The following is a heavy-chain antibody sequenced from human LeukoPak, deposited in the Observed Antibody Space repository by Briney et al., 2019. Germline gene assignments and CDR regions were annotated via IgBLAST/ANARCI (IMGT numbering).Heavy chain of an antibody. J-gene: IGHJ3*02. CDR2: INPNSGGT. D-gene: IGHD3-16*02. Sequence: ASVKVSCKASGYTFTSYGISWVRQAPGQGLEWMGWINPNSGGTNYAQKFQGRVTMTRDTSISTAYMELSRLRSDDTAVYYCARMITFGGVIALDAFDIWGQGTMVTVSS. CDR1: GYTFTSYG. CDR3: ARMITFGGVIALDAFDI. V-gene: IGHV1-2*02.